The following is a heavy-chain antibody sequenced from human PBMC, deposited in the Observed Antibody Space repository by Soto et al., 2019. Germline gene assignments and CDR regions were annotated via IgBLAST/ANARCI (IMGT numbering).Heavy chain of an antibody. V-gene: IGHV4-61*01. J-gene: IGHJ4*02. CDR3: ARGWGRYYDILPGYDVWAVFDY. CDR1: GGSVSSGSYY. CDR2: IYYSGST. Sequence: SETLSLTCTVSGGSVSSGSYYWSWIRQPPGKGLEWIGYIYYSGSTNYNPSLKSRVTISVDTSKNQFSLKLSSVTAADTAVYYCARGWGRYYDILPGYDVWAVFDYWGQGTLVTVSS. D-gene: IGHD3-9*01.